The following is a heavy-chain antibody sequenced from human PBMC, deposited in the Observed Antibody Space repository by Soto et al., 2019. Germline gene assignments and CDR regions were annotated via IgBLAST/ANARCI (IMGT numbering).Heavy chain of an antibody. CDR1: GFSFRDAW. V-gene: IGHV3-15*07. D-gene: IGHD3-10*01. J-gene: IGHJ3*01. Sequence: EVHMVESGGGLVKPGGSLRLSCAVSGFSFRDAWMNWVRQAPGKGLEWVGRIKSKAAGGAIDYAAPVKDRFTISRDDSKDTLYLQINSLKTEDTAMYYCTTDGSFGGVVVAFHLWGQGTMLSVSS. CDR3: TTDGSFGGVVVAFHL. CDR2: IKSKAAGGAI.